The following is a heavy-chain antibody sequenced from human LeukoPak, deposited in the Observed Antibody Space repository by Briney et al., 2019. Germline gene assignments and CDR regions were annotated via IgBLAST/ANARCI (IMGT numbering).Heavy chain of an antibody. Sequence: PSETLSLTCAVYGGSFSGYYWSWIRQPPGKGLEWIGEINHSGSTNYNPSLKSRVTISVDTSKNQFSLKLSSVTAADTAVYYCRGYCSSTGCLPQARYYYYYYMDVWGKGTTVTVSS. CDR2: INHSGST. J-gene: IGHJ6*03. D-gene: IGHD2-2*01. CDR3: RGYCSSTGCLPQARYYYYYYMDV. V-gene: IGHV4-34*01. CDR1: GGSFSGYY.